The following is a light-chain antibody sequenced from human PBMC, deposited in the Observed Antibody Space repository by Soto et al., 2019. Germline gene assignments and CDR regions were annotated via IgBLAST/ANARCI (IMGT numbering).Light chain of an antibody. J-gene: IGKJ1*01. CDR3: QQYNSYSRT. V-gene: IGKV1-5*01. CDR2: DAS. Sequence: DIQMTQSPSTLSASVGDRVTITCRASQSISSWLAWYQQKPGKAPTLLIYDASSLESGVPSRFSGSGSGTEFTLTIRSLQPDDFATYYCQQYNSYSRTFGQGTKVDIK. CDR1: QSISSW.